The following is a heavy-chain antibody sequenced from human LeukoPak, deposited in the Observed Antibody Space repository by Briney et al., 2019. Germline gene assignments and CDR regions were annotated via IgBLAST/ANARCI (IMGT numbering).Heavy chain of an antibody. Sequence: GGSLRLSCAASGFTFSSYSMNWVRQAPGKGLEWVSSISSSSSYIYYADSVKGRFTISRDNAKGSLYLQMNSLRAEDTAVYYCARGEQQLTHDAFDIWGQGTMVTVSS. CDR1: GFTFSSYS. CDR3: ARGEQQLTHDAFDI. CDR2: ISSSSSYI. D-gene: IGHD6-13*01. V-gene: IGHV3-21*01. J-gene: IGHJ3*02.